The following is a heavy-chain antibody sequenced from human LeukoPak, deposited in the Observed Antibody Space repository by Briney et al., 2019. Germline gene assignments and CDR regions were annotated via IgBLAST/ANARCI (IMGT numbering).Heavy chain of an antibody. D-gene: IGHD3-10*01. J-gene: IGHJ5*02. Sequence: SVKVSCKASGGTFSSYANSWVRQAPGQGLEWMGRIIPILGIANYAQKFQGRVTITADKSTSTAYMELSSLRSEDTAVYYCARDYGSFDPWGQGTLVTVSS. CDR3: ARDYGSFDP. CDR1: GGTFSSYA. CDR2: IIPILGIA. V-gene: IGHV1-69*04.